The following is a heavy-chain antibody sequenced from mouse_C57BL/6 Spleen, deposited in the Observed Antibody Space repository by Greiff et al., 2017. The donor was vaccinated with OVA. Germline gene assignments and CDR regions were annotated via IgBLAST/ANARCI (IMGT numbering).Heavy chain of an antibody. CDR3: VILGDYDAGYAMDY. CDR2: IRSKSSNYAT. J-gene: IGHJ4*01. V-gene: IGHV10-3*01. D-gene: IGHD2-4*01. Sequence: EVQGVESGGGLVQPKGSLKLSCAASGFTFNTYAMHWVRQAPGKGLEWVARIRSKSSNYATYYADSVKDRFTISRDDSQSMLYLQMNNLKTEDTAMYYCVILGDYDAGYAMDYWGQGTSVTVSS. CDR1: GFTFNTYA.